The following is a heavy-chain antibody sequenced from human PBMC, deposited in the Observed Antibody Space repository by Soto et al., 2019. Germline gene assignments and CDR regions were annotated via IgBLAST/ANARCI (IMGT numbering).Heavy chain of an antibody. CDR1: GFTFSSYA. CDR3: AGSGPYDSSGYYLAFDS. D-gene: IGHD3-22*01. J-gene: IGHJ4*02. CDR2: ISYDGSNK. V-gene: IGHV3-30-3*01. Sequence: GGSLRLSCAASGFTFSSYAMHWVRQAPGKGLEWVAVISYDGSNKYYADSVKGRFTISRDNSKNTLYLQMNSLRAEDTAVYYCAGSGPYDSSGYYLAFDSWGQGTLVTVSS.